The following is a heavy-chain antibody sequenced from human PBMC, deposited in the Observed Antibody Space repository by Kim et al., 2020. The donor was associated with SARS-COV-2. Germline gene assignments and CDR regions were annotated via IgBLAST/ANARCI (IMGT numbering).Heavy chain of an antibody. J-gene: IGHJ5*02. D-gene: IGHD2-2*01. CDR3: ARAAAMGWFDP. V-gene: IGHV1-18*01. Sequence: TNYARKYQSRVTMTTDKATRTAYMELGSLRSDDTAVYFCARAAAMGWFDPWGQGALVTVSS. CDR2: T.